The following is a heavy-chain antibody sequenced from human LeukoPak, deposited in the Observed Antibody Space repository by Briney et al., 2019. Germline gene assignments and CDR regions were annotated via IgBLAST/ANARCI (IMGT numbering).Heavy chain of an antibody. V-gene: IGHV4-59*08. Sequence: SETLSLTCTVSGGSIFSYYWSWIRQPPGNGLEWMGYIYYSGSTNYNPSLKSRVTISVDTSKNQFSLRVSSVTAADTAVYYCARHLNNCGDDCYIFDYWGQGTLVTVSS. J-gene: IGHJ4*02. CDR1: GGSIFSYY. CDR2: IYYSGST. CDR3: ARHLNNCGDDCYIFDY. D-gene: IGHD2-21*01.